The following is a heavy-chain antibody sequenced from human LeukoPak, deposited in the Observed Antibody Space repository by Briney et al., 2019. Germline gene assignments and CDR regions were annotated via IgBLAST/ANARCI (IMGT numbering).Heavy chain of an antibody. Sequence: GGSLRLSCAASGFTFSGYAMSWVRQAPGKGLEWVSSISASGGDTYYADSVKGRFTIYRDNFRNTLYLQLHSLRAEDTAIYYCARAGANWFDPWGQGSLVTVSS. V-gene: IGHV3-23*01. D-gene: IGHD6-19*01. CDR2: ISASGGDT. CDR1: GFTFSGYA. J-gene: IGHJ5*02. CDR3: ARAGANWFDP.